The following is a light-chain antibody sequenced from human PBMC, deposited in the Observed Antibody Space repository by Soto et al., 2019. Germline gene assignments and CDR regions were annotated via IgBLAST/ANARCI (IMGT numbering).Light chain of an antibody. Sequence: QSVLTQPPSASGSPGQSVTISCTGTSSDVGGYNHVSWYQRHPGKAPKLMIYEVSKRPSGVPDRFSGSKSGNTASLTVSGLQAEDEADYYCSSYAGSNNWVFGGGTKLTVL. CDR3: SSYAGSNNWV. CDR1: SSDVGGYNH. CDR2: EVS. J-gene: IGLJ3*02. V-gene: IGLV2-8*01.